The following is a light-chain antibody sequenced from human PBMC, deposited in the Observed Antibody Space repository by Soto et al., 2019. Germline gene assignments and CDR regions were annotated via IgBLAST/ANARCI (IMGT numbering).Light chain of an antibody. CDR3: LLSYRGVGV. CDR2: DTA. J-gene: IGLJ2*01. Sequence: QAVVTQEPSLTGSPGGTVTLTCGSNTGAVTTGHFPYWFQQKPGQAPRTVIYDTARKHSWAPARFSGSLLGGKAALTLSGAQPEDEADYFCLLSYRGVGVFGGGTKLTVL. CDR1: TGAVTTGHF. V-gene: IGLV7-46*01.